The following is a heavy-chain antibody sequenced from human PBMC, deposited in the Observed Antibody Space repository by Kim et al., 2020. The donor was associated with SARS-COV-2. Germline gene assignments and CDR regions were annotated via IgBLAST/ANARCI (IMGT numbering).Heavy chain of an antibody. CDR1: GYTFTSYG. CDR2: ISAYNGNT. CDR3: ARQVCGGDCYSWEYYYGMDV. Sequence: ASVKVSCKASGYTFTSYGISWVRQAPGQGLEWMGWISAYNGNTTYAQKLQGRVTMTTDTSTSTAYMELRSLRFDDTAVYYCARQVCGGDCYSWEYYYGMDVWGQGTTVTVSS. D-gene: IGHD2-21*02. J-gene: IGHJ6*02. V-gene: IGHV1-18*04.